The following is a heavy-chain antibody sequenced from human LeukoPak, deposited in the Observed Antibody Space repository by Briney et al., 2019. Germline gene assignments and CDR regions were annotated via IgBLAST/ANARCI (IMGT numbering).Heavy chain of an antibody. Sequence: ASVTVSCKASGYTFTSYYMHWVRQAPGQGLEWMGGIIPIFGTANYAQKFQGRVTITADESTSTAYMELSSLRSEDTAVYYCARAGSRSYYYGMDVWGQGTTVTVSS. J-gene: IGHJ6*02. CDR2: IIPIFGTA. CDR3: ARAGSRSYYYGMDV. V-gene: IGHV1-69*13. D-gene: IGHD6-13*01. CDR1: GYTFTSYY.